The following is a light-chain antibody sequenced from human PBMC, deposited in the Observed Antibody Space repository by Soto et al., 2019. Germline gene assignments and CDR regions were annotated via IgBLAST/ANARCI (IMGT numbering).Light chain of an antibody. J-gene: IGKJ1*01. CDR3: QQYGSSPQT. V-gene: IGKV3-20*01. CDR2: DAS. CDR1: QSVSTY. Sequence: EIVLTQSPATLSLSPVERATLSCRASQSVSTYLAWYQQKPGQAPRLLIYDASSRATGIPARFSGSGSGTDFTLTISRLEPEDFAVYYCQQYGSSPQTFGQGTKVDTK.